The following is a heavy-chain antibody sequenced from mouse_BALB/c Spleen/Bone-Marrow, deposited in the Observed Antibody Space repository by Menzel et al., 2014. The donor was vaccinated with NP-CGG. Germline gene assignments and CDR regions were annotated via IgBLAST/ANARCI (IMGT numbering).Heavy chain of an antibody. Sequence: QVQLQQPGPGLVQPSQSLSITCTVSGFSLGSYGVHWIRQSPGQGLEWLGVIWSGGTTDYNAAFISRLSINKENSKGQVFFKMISLQATDTAIYYCARNWDGVNFDYWGQGTTLTVSS. D-gene: IGHD4-1*01. J-gene: IGHJ2*01. V-gene: IGHV2-2*02. CDR1: GFSLGSYG. CDR3: ARNWDGVNFDY. CDR2: IWSGGTT.